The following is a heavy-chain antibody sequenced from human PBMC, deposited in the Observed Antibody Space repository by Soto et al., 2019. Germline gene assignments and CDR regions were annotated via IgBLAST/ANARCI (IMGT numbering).Heavy chain of an antibody. Sequence: QVQLVESGGGVVQPGRSLRLSCAASGFTFSSYAIHWVRQAPGKGLEWVALISYDGSNKYYADSVKGRFTISRDNSKNTLYLQMNSLSAEDTAVYYCARHKRDLRFLEWSYYFDYWGQGTLVTVSS. J-gene: IGHJ4*02. CDR3: ARHKRDLRFLEWSYYFDY. CDR2: ISYDGSNK. V-gene: IGHV3-30-3*01. CDR1: GFTFSSYA. D-gene: IGHD3-3*01.